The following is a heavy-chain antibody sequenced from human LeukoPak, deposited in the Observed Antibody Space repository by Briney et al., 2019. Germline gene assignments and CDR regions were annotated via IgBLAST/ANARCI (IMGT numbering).Heavy chain of an antibody. CDR2: IYYSGST. CDR1: GGSISSYY. D-gene: IGHD1-26*01. CDR3: ARVVGATLDVWFDP. V-gene: IGHV4-59*01. Sequence: SETLSLTCTVSGGSISSYYWSWIRQPPGKGLEWIGYIYYSGSTNYNPSLKSRVTISVDTSKNQFSLKLSSVTAADTAVYYCARVVGATLDVWFDPWGQGTLVTVSS. J-gene: IGHJ5*02.